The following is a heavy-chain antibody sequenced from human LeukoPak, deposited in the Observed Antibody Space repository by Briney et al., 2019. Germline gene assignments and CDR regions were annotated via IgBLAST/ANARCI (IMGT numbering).Heavy chain of an antibody. J-gene: IGHJ4*02. V-gene: IGHV1-18*01. Sequence: ASVKVSCKASGYTFTSYGISWVRQAPGQGLEWMGWISAYNGNTNYAQKLQGRVTMTTDTSTSTAYMELRSLRSDDTAVYYCARDPFRSHRSPLDWFGDPWGQGTLVTVSS. CDR2: ISAYNGNT. D-gene: IGHD3-10*01. CDR3: ARDPFRSHRSPLDWFGDP. CDR1: GYTFTSYG.